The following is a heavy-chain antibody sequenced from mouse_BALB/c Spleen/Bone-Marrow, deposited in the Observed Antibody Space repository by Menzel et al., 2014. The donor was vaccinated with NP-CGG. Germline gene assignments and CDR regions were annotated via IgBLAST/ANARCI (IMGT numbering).Heavy chain of an antibody. J-gene: IGHJ2*01. CDR2: IDPANGNT. CDR1: GFNIKDTY. V-gene: IGHV14-3*02. CDR3: ASYDYGYYFDY. D-gene: IGHD2-4*01. Sequence: EVQRVESGAELVKPGASVKLSCTASGFNIKDTYMHWVKQRPEQGLEWIGRIDPANGNTKYDPKFQGKATITADTSSNTAYLQLSSLTSEDTAVYYCASYDYGYYFDYWGQDTTLTVSS.